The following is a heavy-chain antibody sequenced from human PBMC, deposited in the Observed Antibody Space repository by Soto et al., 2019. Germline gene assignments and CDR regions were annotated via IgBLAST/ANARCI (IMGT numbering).Heavy chain of an antibody. CDR3: ARSEEDSDYYYYGMDV. V-gene: IGHV6-1*01. J-gene: IGHJ6*02. D-gene: IGHD2-15*01. Sequence: SQTLSLTCVGSGDTVSTNSVAWNWVRQSPSRGLEWLGRTYYRSRWYSDYAVSVRSRIDINADTSKNQVSLQLNSVTPEDTAVYYCARSEEDSDYYYYGMDVRGQGPTVTVSS. CDR2: TYYRSRWYS. CDR1: GDTVSTNSVA.